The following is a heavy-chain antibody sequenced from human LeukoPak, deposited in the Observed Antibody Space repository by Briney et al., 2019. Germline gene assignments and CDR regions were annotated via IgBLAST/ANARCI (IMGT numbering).Heavy chain of an antibody. CDR3: TTDRHRVRGPYPLDYFDY. CDR2: IKSKTDGGTT. V-gene: IGHV3-15*01. D-gene: IGHD3-10*01. J-gene: IGHJ4*02. CDR1: GFTFSNAW. Sequence: GGSLRLSCAASGFTFSNAWMSWVRQAPGKGLEWVGRIKSKTDGGTTDYAAPVKGRFTISRDDSKNTLYLQMNSLKTEDTAVYYCTTDRHRVRGPYPLDYFDYWGQGTLVTVSS.